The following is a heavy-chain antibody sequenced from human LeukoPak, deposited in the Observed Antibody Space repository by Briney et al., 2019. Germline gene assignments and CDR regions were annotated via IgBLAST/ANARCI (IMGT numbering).Heavy chain of an antibody. V-gene: IGHV1-8*02. D-gene: IGHD3-10*01. J-gene: IGHJ4*02. Sequence: ASVKVSCKASGYTFTGYYMHWVRQATGQGLEWMGWMNPNSGNTGYAQKFQGRVTMTRNTSISTAYMELSSLRSEDTAVYYCARGNTMVRGVLRRRPFDYWGQGTLVTVSS. CDR3: ARGNTMVRGVLRRRPFDY. CDR2: MNPNSGNT. CDR1: GYTFTGYY.